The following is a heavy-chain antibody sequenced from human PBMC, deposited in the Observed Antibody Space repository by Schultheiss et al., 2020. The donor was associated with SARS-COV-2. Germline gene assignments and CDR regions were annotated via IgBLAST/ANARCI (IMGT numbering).Heavy chain of an antibody. CDR1: GGSISSYY. V-gene: IGHV4-59*01. J-gene: IGHJ6*03. CDR3: ARGYSSSWYYYYYYMDV. CDR2: IYYSGST. Sequence: SETLSLTCTVSGGSISSYYWSWIRQPPGKGLEWIGYIYYSGSTNYNPSLKSRVTISVDTSKNQFSLKLSSVTAADTAVYYCARGYSSSWYYYYYYMDVWGKGTTVTVSS. D-gene: IGHD6-13*01.